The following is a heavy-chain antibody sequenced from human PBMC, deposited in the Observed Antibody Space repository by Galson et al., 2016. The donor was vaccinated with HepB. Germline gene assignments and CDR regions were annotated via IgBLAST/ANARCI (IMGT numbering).Heavy chain of an antibody. D-gene: IGHD2-15*01. CDR1: GFIFSDYS. V-gene: IGHV3-23*01. J-gene: IGHJ4*02. CDR2: VGGTGYNT. CDR3: AGYCRGGSCSGHGSFYY. Sequence: SLRLSCAASGFIFSDYSMSWVRQAPGRGLQWVSAVGGTGYNTYYADSVTGRFTISRDNSKNTVYLQMNSLRAEDTAVYYCAGYCRGGSCSGHGSFYYWSQGTLVTVSS.